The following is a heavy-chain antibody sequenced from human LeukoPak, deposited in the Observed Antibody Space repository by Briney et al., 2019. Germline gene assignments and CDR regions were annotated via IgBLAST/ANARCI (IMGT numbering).Heavy chain of an antibody. CDR1: GFPYHSYW. V-gene: IGHV3-74*01. D-gene: IGHD2-15*01. CDR3: VRETSGSFPY. CDR2: INSDGSSP. Sequence: GDPLTHPCIPSGFPYHSYWVQWVPHAPGKGLVGVSRINSDGSSPNYPAPVKGRFTISRDNYKNTLYRQMNKLSAEDTAVYYCVRETSGSFPYWGQGTLVTVSS. J-gene: IGHJ4*02.